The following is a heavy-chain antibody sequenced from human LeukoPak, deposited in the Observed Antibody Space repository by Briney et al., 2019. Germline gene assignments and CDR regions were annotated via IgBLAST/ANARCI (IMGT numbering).Heavy chain of an antibody. V-gene: IGHV4-38-2*02. CDR3: ARGVAGPRVWDY. CDR1: GYSISSGYY. CDR2: IYHSGST. Sequence: NASETLSLTCTVSGYSISSGYYWGWIRQPPGKGLEWIGSIYHSGSTYYNPSLKSRVTISVDTSKNQFSLKLSSVTAADTAVYYCARGVAGPRVWDYWGQGTLVTVSS. D-gene: IGHD6-19*01. J-gene: IGHJ4*02.